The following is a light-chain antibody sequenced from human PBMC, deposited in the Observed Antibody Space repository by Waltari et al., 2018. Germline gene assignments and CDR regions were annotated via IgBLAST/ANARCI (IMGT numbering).Light chain of an antibody. CDR2: GNS. CDR1: SSNIGAGYD. Sequence: QSVLTQPPSVSGAPGQRVTISCTGSSSNIGAGYDVPWYQQLPGTAPKLLIYGNSNRPSGVPDRFSGSKSGTSASLAITGLQAEDEADYYCQSYDSSLERVFGTGTKVTVL. CDR3: QSYDSSLERV. J-gene: IGLJ1*01. V-gene: IGLV1-40*01.